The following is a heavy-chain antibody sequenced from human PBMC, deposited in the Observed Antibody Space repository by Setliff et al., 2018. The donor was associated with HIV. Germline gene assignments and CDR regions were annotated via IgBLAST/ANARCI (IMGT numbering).Heavy chain of an antibody. V-gene: IGHV1-2*02. Sequence: ASVKVSCKTSGYTFDAKYIHWARQAPGQGLEWMGWINPNSGGTNYARKFQGRVTMTRDTSISTAYMELSSLRSDDTAVYYCARSMAIDYWGQGTRVTVSS. J-gene: IGHJ4*02. CDR1: GYTFDAKY. D-gene: IGHD3-10*01. CDR3: ARSMAIDY. CDR2: INPNSGGT.